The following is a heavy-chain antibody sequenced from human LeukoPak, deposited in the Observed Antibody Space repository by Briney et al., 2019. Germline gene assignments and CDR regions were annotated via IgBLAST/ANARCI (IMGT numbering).Heavy chain of an antibody. V-gene: IGHV3-48*03. J-gene: IGHJ4*02. Sequence: GGSLRLSCVASGFTFSNYEMNWVRQAPGKGLEWVSSTSTSGTTMYYADSVKGRFTISRDNAKNSLYLHMNSLRAEDTAIYYCAKIKIGSGWYGAIDYWGQGTLVTVSS. CDR1: GFTFSNYE. D-gene: IGHD6-19*01. CDR2: TSTSGTTM. CDR3: AKIKIGSGWYGAIDY.